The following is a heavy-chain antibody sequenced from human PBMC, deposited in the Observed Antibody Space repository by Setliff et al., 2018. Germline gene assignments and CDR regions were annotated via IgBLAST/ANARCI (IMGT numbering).Heavy chain of an antibody. Sequence: PSETLSLTCTVSGGSISSAPYYWSWIRQPAGKGPEWIGHIYTSWSSNYNPSLKSRVTISVDTSKNQFSLKLSSVTAADTAVYYCARGRIAVAGTGVGPFDYWGQGTLVTVSS. V-gene: IGHV4-61*09. CDR1: GGSISSAPYY. CDR3: ARGRIAVAGTGVGPFDY. D-gene: IGHD6-19*01. J-gene: IGHJ4*02. CDR2: IYTSWSS.